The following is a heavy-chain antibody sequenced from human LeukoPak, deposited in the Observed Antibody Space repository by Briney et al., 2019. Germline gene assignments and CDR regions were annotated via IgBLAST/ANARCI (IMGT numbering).Heavy chain of an antibody. CDR1: GFKFSNNA. CDR2: ISYDGNNK. J-gene: IGHJ4*02. D-gene: IGHD1-1*01. V-gene: IGHV3-30-3*01. Sequence: PGGSLRLSCAVSGFKFSNNAMDWVRQAPGKGLEWVAVISYDGNNKYYADSVKGRSTISRDNSKSTLYLQMSSLRPEDSAVYYCARGWNYFDYWGQGTLVTVSS. CDR3: ARGWNYFDY.